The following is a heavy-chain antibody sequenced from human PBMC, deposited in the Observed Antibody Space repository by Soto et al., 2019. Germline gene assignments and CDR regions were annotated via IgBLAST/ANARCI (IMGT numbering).Heavy chain of an antibody. Sequence: SETLSLTCTVSGGSISSYYWSWIRQPPGKGLEWIGYIYYSGSTNYNPSLKSRVTISVDTSKNQFSLKLSSVTAADTAVYYCARDSLGYCSGGSCYDFDYWGQGTLVTSPQ. V-gene: IGHV4-59*01. CDR2: IYYSGST. J-gene: IGHJ4*02. D-gene: IGHD2-15*01. CDR3: ARDSLGYCSGGSCYDFDY. CDR1: GGSISSYY.